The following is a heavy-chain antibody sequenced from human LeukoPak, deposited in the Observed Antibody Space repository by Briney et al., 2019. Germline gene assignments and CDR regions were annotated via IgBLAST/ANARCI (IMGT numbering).Heavy chain of an antibody. J-gene: IGHJ4*02. V-gene: IGHV3-21*01. D-gene: IGHD6-13*01. CDR3: ARGDGVDDYSSIKY. CDR1: GFTFSSYS. CDR2: ISSSSSYI. Sequence: PGGSLRLSCAASGFTFSSYSMNWVRQAPGKGLEWVSSISSSSSYIYYADSVKGRFTISRDNAKNSLYLQMNSLRAEDTAVYYCARGDGVDDYSSIKYWGQGTLVTVSS.